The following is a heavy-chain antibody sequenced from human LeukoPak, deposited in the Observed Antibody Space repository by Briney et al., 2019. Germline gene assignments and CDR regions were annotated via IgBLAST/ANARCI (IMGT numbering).Heavy chain of an antibody. D-gene: IGHD3-16*02. CDR2: ISAYNGYA. CDR1: GYIFTSYG. J-gene: IGHJ5*02. CDR3: ARYRLSDSPINWFDP. V-gene: IGHV1-18*01. Sequence: ASVKVSCKASGYIFTSYGIAWVRQARGQGLEWMGWISAYNGYASYPESLQGRVTMTTDTSTKTAYMELRSLRSVDTAVYYCARYRLSDSPINWFDPWGQGTLVTVSS.